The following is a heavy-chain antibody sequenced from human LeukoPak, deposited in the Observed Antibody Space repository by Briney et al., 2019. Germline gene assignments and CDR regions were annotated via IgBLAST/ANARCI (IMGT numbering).Heavy chain of an antibody. CDR2: IYTSGST. Sequence: SETLSLTCTVSAGSISSYYCICIRQHPGRGLEWIGHIYTSGSTNYNPSLTSQVTISMDTSKNQFSLKLSSVTAADTAVYYCARHKPRAVVAREVNAFDIWGQGTMVTVSS. D-gene: IGHD5-12*01. V-gene: IGHV4-4*08. J-gene: IGHJ3*02. CDR3: ARHKPRAVVAREVNAFDI. CDR1: AGSISSYY.